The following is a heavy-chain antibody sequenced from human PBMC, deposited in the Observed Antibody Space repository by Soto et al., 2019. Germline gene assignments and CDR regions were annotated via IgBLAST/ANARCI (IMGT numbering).Heavy chain of an antibody. CDR3: ARDLSRNFNAAPDAFDI. CDR1: GFTFSSYG. V-gene: IGHV3-33*01. J-gene: IGHJ3*02. CDR2: ILYDGSNK. Sequence: GGSLRLSCAASGFTFSSYGMHWVRQAPGKGLEWVAVILYDGSNKYYADSVKGRFTISRDNSKNTLYLQMNSLRAEDTAVYYCARDLSRNFNAAPDAFDIWGQGTMVTVSS. D-gene: IGHD6-6*01.